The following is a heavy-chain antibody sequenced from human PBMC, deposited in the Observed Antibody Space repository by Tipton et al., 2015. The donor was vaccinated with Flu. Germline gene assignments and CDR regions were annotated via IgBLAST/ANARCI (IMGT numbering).Heavy chain of an antibody. V-gene: IGHV1-2*02. D-gene: IGHD2-2*01. CDR2: INPNSGGT. J-gene: IGHJ4*02. CDR3: ASTQGYCSSTSCPSPFDY. CDR1: GYTFTGYY. Sequence: QLVQSGAEVKKPGASVKVSCKASGYTFTGYYMHWVRQAPGQGLEWMGWINPNSGGTNYAQKFQGRVTMTRDTSISTAYMELSRLGSDGTAVYYCASTQGYCSSTSCPSPFDYWGQGTLVTVSS.